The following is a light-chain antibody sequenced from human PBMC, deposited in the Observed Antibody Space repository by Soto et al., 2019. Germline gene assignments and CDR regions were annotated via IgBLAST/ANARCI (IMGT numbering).Light chain of an antibody. J-gene: IGKJ1*01. Sequence: DIVMTQSPDSLAVSLGERATINCKSIQSVLYSSNNKTYLALYQQKPGQPPKLLIYWASTRESGVPDRFSGSGSGTDFTLPISSLQAEDVAVYYCQQYYSTPWTFGQGTKVESK. CDR2: WAS. V-gene: IGKV4-1*01. CDR1: QSVLYSSNNKTY. CDR3: QQYYSTPWT.